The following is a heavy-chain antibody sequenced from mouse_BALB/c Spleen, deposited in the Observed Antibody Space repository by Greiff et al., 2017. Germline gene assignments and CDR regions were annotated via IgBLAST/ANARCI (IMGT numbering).Heavy chain of an antibody. CDR2: ISYDGSN. V-gene: IGHV3-6*02. CDR1: GYSITSGYY. Sequence: ESGPGLVKPSQSLSLTCSVTGYSITSGYYWNWIRQFPGNKLEWMGYISYDGSNNYNPSLKNRISITRDTSKNQFFLKLNSVTTEDTATYYCAREEVYWGQGTTLTVSS. J-gene: IGHJ2*01. CDR3: AREEVY.